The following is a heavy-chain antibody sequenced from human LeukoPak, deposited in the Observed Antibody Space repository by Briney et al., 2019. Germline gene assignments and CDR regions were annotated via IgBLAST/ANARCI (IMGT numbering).Heavy chain of an antibody. V-gene: IGHV4-39*07. D-gene: IGHD2-2*01. Sequence: SETLSLTCTVSGGSISSSSYYWGWIRQPPGKGPEWIVGIYYSGGTYYNPSLKSRVSISVYTSKNPFSLKMSSVTAADTAAYFCARVDIVVVPAVNNAFDIWGQGTMVTVSS. CDR3: ARVDIVVVPAVNNAFDI. J-gene: IGHJ3*02. CDR2: IYYSGGT. CDR1: GGSISSSSYY.